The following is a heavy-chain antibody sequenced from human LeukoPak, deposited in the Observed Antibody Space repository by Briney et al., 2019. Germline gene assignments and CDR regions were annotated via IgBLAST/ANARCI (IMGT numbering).Heavy chain of an antibody. J-gene: IGHJ4*02. V-gene: IGHV1-2*02. CDR2: INPKIGAA. CDR1: GYIFSDYY. D-gene: IGHD6-13*01. CDR3: ARGAEAETSPLDF. Sequence: ASVKVSCKASGYIFSDYYMHWVRQAPGQGLEWLGWINPKIGAADYAQQFRGRVTMTRDTSINTDYMEMKRVTSDDTAVYYCARGAEAETSPLDFWGQGTLVIVS.